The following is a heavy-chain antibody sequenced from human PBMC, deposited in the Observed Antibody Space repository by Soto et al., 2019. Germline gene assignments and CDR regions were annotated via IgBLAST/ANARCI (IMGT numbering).Heavy chain of an antibody. J-gene: IGHJ4*02. CDR1: GFTFGSFW. CDR2: IKQDGSEK. CDR3: ARDFRYGDTDY. V-gene: IGHV3-7*03. D-gene: IGHD4-17*01. Sequence: SLRLSCAASGFTFGSFWMTWFRQAPGKGLEWVANIKQDGSEKYYVDSVKGRFTISRDNAKNSLYLQMSSLRAEDTAVYYCARDFRYGDTDYWGQGSLVTVSS.